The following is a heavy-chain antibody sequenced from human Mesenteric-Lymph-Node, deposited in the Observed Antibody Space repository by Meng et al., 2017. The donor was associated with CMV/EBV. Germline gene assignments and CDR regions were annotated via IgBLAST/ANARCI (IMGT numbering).Heavy chain of an antibody. CDR2: INPADSDA. CDR3: ARPNWYDGRKGAFNI. Sequence: GESLKISCKASGYTFPSYWIGWVRQMSGKGLEWMGTINPADSDARYSPSFQGHVTISVDKTINTAYLQWSSLEASDTAMYYCARPNWYDGRKGAFNIWGQGTLVTVSS. J-gene: IGHJ3*02. V-gene: IGHV5-51*01. D-gene: IGHD1-1*01. CDR1: GYTFPSYW.